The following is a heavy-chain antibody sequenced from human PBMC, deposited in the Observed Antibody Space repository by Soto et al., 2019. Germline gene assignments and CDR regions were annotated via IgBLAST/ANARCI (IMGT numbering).Heavy chain of an antibody. V-gene: IGHV3-48*01. CDR3: ARDIYSDTSDYSDFDY. D-gene: IGHD3-22*01. CDR2: ISSTSNSI. CDR1: GFTFYRYS. Sequence: PGGSLSLSCAAPGFTFYRYSMNWVRQAPGKGLEWIAYISSTSNSIYYADSVKGRFTITRDNAQNLLNLQMNGLRPEDTAVYYCARDIYSDTSDYSDFDYWGRGTLVTVSS. J-gene: IGHJ4*02.